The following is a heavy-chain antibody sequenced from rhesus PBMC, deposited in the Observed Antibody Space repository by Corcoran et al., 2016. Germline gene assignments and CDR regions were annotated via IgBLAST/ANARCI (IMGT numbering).Heavy chain of an antibody. V-gene: IGHV4-80*01. D-gene: IGHD1-44*02. CDR3: ARRGGADY. J-gene: IGHJ4*01. CDR1: GASTRSYW. Sequence: QVQLQESGPGLVKPSATLSLTCAVSGASTRSYWWTWIRQPPGKGLEWIGEINVNDVYTHYKPSLKSRVTISKDASNSQLSLKMTSATAADTAVYFCARRGGADYWGQGILVTVSS. CDR2: INVNDVYT.